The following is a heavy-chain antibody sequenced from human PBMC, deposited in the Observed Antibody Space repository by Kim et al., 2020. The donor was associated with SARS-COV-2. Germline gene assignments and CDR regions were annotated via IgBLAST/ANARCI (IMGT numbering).Heavy chain of an antibody. CDR1: GFTFSSYG. CDR3: AKTRLGELSLFFDY. D-gene: IGHD3-16*02. J-gene: IGHJ4*02. V-gene: IGHV3-30*18. CDR2: ISYDGSNK. Sequence: GGSLRLSCAASGFTFSSYGMHWVRQAPGKGLEWVAVISYDGSNKYYADSVKGRFTISRDNSKNTLYLQMNSLRAEDTAVYYCAKTRLGELSLFFDYWGQGTLVTVSS.